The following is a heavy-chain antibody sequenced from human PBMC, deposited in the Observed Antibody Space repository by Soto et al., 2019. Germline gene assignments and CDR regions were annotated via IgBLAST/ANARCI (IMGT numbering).Heavy chain of an antibody. D-gene: IGHD3-10*01. CDR2: NWHDGNHD. J-gene: IGHJ6*02. V-gene: IGHV3-33*01. CDR1: GFTLRNSG. Sequence: PGGSLRLSCAVSGFTLRNSGMHWVRQAPGKGLDWVAVNWHDGNHDYYADSVKGRFTVSRDNSKNTLYLEMDSLRAEDTAVYYCARGRGSNYNNMDVWGQGTSVTVSS. CDR3: ARGRGSNYNNMDV.